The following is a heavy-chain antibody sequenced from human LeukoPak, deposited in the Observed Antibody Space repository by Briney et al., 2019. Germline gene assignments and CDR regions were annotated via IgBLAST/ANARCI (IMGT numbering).Heavy chain of an antibody. CDR2: ISYDGSNK. Sequence: GGSLRLSCAPSGFTFSRYGMHWVRQAPGKGLERGAVISYDGSNKYYADSVKGGFTISRDNSKNTLYLQMNSLRAEDTAVYYCAKDGDSSGWYYFVYWGQGALVTVSS. V-gene: IGHV3-30*18. CDR1: GFTFSRYG. J-gene: IGHJ4*02. D-gene: IGHD6-19*01. CDR3: AKDGDSSGWYYFVY.